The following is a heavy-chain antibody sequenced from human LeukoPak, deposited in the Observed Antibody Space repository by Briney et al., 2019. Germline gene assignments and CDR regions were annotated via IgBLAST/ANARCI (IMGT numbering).Heavy chain of an antibody. CDR3: AKDMGSNQVFDD. D-gene: IGHD1-26*01. CDR1: GFTFNNYN. Sequence: GGSLRLSCAASGFTFNNYNMHWVRQAPGEGLEWVAFIRSHGSDKYYADSVKGRFTVSRDNSKNTLYLQVDSLRAEDTAMYYCAKDMGSNQVFDDWGQGTLVTVSS. CDR2: IRSHGSDK. V-gene: IGHV3-30*02. J-gene: IGHJ4*02.